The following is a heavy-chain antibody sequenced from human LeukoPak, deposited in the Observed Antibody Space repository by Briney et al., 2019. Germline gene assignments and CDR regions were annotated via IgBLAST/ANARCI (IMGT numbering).Heavy chain of an antibody. CDR1: GFTFTDYS. CDR2: ISRVSTYI. Sequence: GGSLGLSCSASGFTFTDYSMSWVRQAPGKGLEWVSIISRVSTYIYYADSVKGRFTVSRDNAKSSLYLQMTSLRAEDTAVYFCAREGGDGDYYYYMDVWGKGTTVTVSS. V-gene: IGHV3-21*01. CDR3: AREGGDGDYYYYMDV. J-gene: IGHJ6*03. D-gene: IGHD2-21*02.